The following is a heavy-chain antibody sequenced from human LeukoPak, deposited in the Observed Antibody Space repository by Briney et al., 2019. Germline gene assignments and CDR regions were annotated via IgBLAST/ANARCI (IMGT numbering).Heavy chain of an antibody. J-gene: IGHJ4*02. CDR3: ARGFNDFWSGSQLAY. Sequence: GGSLRLSCAASGFIFGGYAMAWVRQAPGKGLQWLAVISYDGGKTYYADSVEGRFTISRDNSKSTVYLEINSLRSEDTAIYYCARGFNDFWSGSQLAYWGQGTLVTVSS. CDR1: GFIFGGYA. V-gene: IGHV3-30-3*01. D-gene: IGHD3-3*01. CDR2: ISYDGGKT.